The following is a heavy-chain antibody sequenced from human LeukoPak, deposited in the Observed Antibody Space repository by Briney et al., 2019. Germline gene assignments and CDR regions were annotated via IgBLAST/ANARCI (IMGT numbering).Heavy chain of an antibody. CDR2: IGGYDGST. V-gene: IGHV3-23*01. D-gene: IGHD1-26*01. CDR3: AKDSHSGYFDY. CDR1: GFSLTTYG. J-gene: IGHJ4*02. Sequence: PGGTLRLSCAASGFSLTTYGMSWVRQSPGKGLEWVSGIGGYDGSTYHADSLKGRFTISKDTSKDTLYLQMNSLTAGDTAVYYCAKDSHSGYFDYWGQGTLVTVSS.